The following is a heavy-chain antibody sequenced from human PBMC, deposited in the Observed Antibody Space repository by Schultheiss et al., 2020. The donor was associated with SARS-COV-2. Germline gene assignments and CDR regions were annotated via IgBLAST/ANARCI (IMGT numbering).Heavy chain of an antibody. D-gene: IGHD6-19*01. J-gene: IGHJ5*02. V-gene: IGHV4-4*07. Sequence: SETLSLTCTVSGGSISNYYWTWIRQSAGKGLEWIGRMYTSGSTYYNPSLKSRVTISVDTSKNQFSLKLSSVTAADTAVYYCARHSFNIAVAAYNWFDPWGQGTLVTVSS. CDR3: ARHSFNIAVAAYNWFDP. CDR2: MYTSGST. CDR1: GGSISNYY.